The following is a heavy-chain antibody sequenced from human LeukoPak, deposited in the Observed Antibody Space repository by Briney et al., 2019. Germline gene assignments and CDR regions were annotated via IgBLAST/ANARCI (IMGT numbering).Heavy chain of an antibody. D-gene: IGHD1-26*01. J-gene: IGHJ6*02. CDR1: GFTVSSSY. Sequence: SGGSLRLSCAASGFTVSSSYMYWVRQAPGKGLEWVSFFYRGEITYYAESVRGRFTISRDISKNTLYLLMNSLIPEDTAMYYCASASSSWLSGTYSGSYSVYYYGMDVWGQGTTVTVSS. V-gene: IGHV3-53*01. CDR2: FYRGEIT. CDR3: ASASSSWLSGTYSGSYSVYYYGMDV.